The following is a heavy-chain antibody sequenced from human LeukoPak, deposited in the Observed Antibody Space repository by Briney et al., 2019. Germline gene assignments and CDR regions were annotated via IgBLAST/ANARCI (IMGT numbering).Heavy chain of an antibody. V-gene: IGHV3-21*01. CDR3: ARDSGPEANYYGSGSYS. Sequence: PGGSLRLSCAASGFTFSSYSMNWVRQAPGKGLEWVSSISSSSSYTYYADSVKGRFTISRDNAKNSLYLQMNSLRAEDTAVYYCARDSGPEANYYGSGSYSGGQGTLVTVSS. CDR1: GFTFSSYS. J-gene: IGHJ4*02. CDR2: ISSSSSYT. D-gene: IGHD3-10*01.